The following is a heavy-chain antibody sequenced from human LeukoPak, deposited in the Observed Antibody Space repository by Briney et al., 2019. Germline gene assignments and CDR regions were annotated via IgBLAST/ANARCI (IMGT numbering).Heavy chain of an antibody. CDR3: ARGGGEQWPLDL. CDR2: INHSGST. D-gene: IGHD6-19*01. J-gene: IGHJ2*01. Sequence: KTSETLSLTCAVYGGSFSGYYWSWIRQPPGKGLEWIGEINHSGSTNYNPSLKSRVTISVDTSKNQFSLKLSSVTAADTAVYYCARGGGEQWPLDLWGRGTLVTVSS. V-gene: IGHV4-34*01. CDR1: GGSFSGYY.